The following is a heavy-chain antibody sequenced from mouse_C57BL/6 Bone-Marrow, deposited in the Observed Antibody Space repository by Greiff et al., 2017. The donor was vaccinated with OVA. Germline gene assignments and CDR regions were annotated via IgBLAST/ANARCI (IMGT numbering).Heavy chain of an antibody. CDR1: GYTFTSYW. CDR3: ARWAPGLSCPVGSMDY. V-gene: IGHV1-69*01. Sequence: QVQLQQPGAELVMPGASVKLSCKASGYTFTSYWMHWVKQRPGQGLEWIGEIDPSDSDTNYNQKFKGKSTLTVDKSSSTAYMQLSSLTSEDSAVYYCARWAPGLSCPVGSMDYWGQGTSVTVSS. D-gene: IGHD3-1*01. J-gene: IGHJ4*01. CDR2: IDPSDSDT.